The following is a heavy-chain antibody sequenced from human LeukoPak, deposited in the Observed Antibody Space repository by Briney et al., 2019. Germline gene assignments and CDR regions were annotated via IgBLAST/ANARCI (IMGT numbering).Heavy chain of an antibody. V-gene: IGHV4-34*01. J-gene: IGHJ4*02. CDR2: INHSGST. CDR3: ARGLPDTALDY. CDR1: GGSFSGYY. Sequence: PSETLSLTCAVYGGSFSGYYWSWIRQPPGKGLEWLGEINHSGSTNYNPSLKSRVTISVDTSKNQFSLKLSSVTAADTAVYYCARGLPDTALDYWGQGTLVTVSS.